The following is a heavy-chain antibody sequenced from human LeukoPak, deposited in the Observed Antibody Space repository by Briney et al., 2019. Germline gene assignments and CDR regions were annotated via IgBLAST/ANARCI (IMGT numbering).Heavy chain of an antibody. Sequence: GGSLRLSCAASGFSMSGYWMSWVRQAPGKGLEWLANIKPDGSETHYVDSVKGRFTISRDNAQNSPYLLMNSLRAEETAVYYCARVFGAYDSIDCWGQGTLVTVS. CDR3: ARVFGAYDSIDC. J-gene: IGHJ4*02. CDR2: IKPDGSET. CDR1: GFSMSGYW. V-gene: IGHV3-7*01. D-gene: IGHD5-12*01.